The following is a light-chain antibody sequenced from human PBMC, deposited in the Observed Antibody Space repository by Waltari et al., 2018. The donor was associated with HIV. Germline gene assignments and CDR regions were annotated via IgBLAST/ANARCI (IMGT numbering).Light chain of an antibody. J-gene: IGLJ1*01. V-gene: IGLV3-21*01. CDR2: DDD. Sequence: SYVLTQPPSISVAPGKTAKITCGGNNIGNRDVHWYQQKAGQAPIFVIYDDDDRPSGIPERFSGSNSENTATLTIKRIEVGDEADYYCQVWDSGSDHVFGSGTTVTVL. CDR1: NIGNRD. CDR3: QVWDSGSDHV.